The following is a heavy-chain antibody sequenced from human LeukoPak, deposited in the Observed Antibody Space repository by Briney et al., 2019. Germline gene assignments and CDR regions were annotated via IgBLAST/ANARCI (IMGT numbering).Heavy chain of an antibody. D-gene: IGHD6-19*01. Sequence: KPSETLFITCTVSGGSLSSCYWSWFRQPAGKGLEWIGRIYSSGSTNYNPSLKSRLTMSVDTSKNQFSLRLTSVTAADTAVYYCARVLGWAGFDYWGQAT. V-gene: IGHV4-4*07. J-gene: IGHJ4*02. CDR1: GGSLSSCY. CDR3: ARVLGWAGFDY. CDR2: IYSSGST.